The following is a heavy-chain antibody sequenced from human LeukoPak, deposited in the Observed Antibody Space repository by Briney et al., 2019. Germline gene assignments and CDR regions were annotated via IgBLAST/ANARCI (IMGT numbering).Heavy chain of an antibody. Sequence: SETLSLTCAAYGGSFSGYYWSWIRQPPGKGLEWIGEINHSGSTNYNPSLKSRVTISVDTSKNQFSLKLSSVTAADTAVYYCARGRKNSGYRYYYYYMDVWGKGTTVTVSS. CDR3: ARGRKNSGYRYYYYYMDV. CDR2: INHSGST. CDR1: GGSFSGYY. J-gene: IGHJ6*03. V-gene: IGHV4-34*01. D-gene: IGHD3-22*01.